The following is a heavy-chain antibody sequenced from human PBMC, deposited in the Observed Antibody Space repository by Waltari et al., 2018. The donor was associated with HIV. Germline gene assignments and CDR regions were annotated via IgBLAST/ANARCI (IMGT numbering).Heavy chain of an antibody. V-gene: IGHV4-59*01. J-gene: IGHJ3*02. D-gene: IGHD2-15*01. CDR1: GGSISSYY. CDR2: IYYSGST. Sequence: QVQLQESGPGLVKPSETLSLTCTVSGGSISSYYWSWIRQPPGKGLEWIGYIYYSGSTNYNPSLKSRVTISVDTSKNQFSLKLSSVTAADTAVYYCARGGCSGGSCIAPLDAFDIWGQGTMVTVSS. CDR3: ARGGCSGGSCIAPLDAFDI.